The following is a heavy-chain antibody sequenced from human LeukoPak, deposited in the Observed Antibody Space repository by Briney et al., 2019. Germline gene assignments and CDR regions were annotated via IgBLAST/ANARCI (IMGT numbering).Heavy chain of an antibody. Sequence: PSETLSLTCTDSGGSIGSGSCYWGWIRQPPGKGLEWIASMYYSGTTFYSPSLKSRVTISVDTSKNQLSLKLGSVTAADTAVYYCARHPPRDGSAFDYWGQGTLVTVSS. CDR3: ARHPPRDGSAFDY. CDR1: GGSIGSGSCY. CDR2: MYYSGTT. J-gene: IGHJ4*02. V-gene: IGHV4-39*01.